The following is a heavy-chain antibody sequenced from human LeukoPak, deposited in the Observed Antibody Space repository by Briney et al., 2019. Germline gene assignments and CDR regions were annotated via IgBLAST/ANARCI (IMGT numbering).Heavy chain of an antibody. CDR3: ARASHARATVASGTYYFDY. CDR2: INHSGST. J-gene: IGHJ4*02. V-gene: IGHV4-34*01. D-gene: IGHD4-23*01. CDR1: GFTFNNYA. Sequence: GSLRLSCAASGFTFNNYAMSWIRQPPGKGLEWIGEINHSGSTNYNPSLKSRVTISVDTSKNQFSLKLSSVTAADTAVYYCARASHARATVASGTYYFDYWGQGTLVTVSS.